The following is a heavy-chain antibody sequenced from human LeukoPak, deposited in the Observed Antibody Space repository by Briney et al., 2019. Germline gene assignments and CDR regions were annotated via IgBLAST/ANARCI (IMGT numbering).Heavy chain of an antibody. D-gene: IGHD2-21*01. CDR2: IKQGGSET. CDR1: GVSFSSYW. J-gene: IGHJ4*02. CDR3: ATYSCTHANCYMFDY. V-gene: IGHV3-7*01. Sequence: GGSLRLSCAVSGVSFSSYWMTWVRLAPGKGLEWVALIKQGGSETYYVDSVKGRFTVSRDNAKNSPYLQMNSLRDEDTAVYHCATYSCTHANCYMFDYWGQGTLVTVSS.